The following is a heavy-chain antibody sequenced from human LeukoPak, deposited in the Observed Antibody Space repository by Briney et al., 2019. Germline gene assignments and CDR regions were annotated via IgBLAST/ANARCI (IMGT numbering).Heavy chain of an antibody. CDR1: GGSISSGGSY. Sequence: PSQTLSLTCTVSGGSISSGGSYWSWIRQHPGKGLEWIGYIYYSGSTYYNPSLKSRVTISADTSKNEFSLKLSSVTAADTAVYYCARDTPYYQRAFDIWGQGTMVTVSS. CDR2: IYYSGST. J-gene: IGHJ3*02. D-gene: IGHD2-2*01. V-gene: IGHV4-31*03. CDR3: ARDTPYYQRAFDI.